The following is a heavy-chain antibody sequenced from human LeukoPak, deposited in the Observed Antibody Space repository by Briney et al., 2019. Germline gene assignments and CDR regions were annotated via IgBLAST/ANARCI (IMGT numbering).Heavy chain of an antibody. V-gene: IGHV3-53*03. CDR1: GFTVSSNY. CDR2: IYSGGST. D-gene: IGHD3-9*01. J-gene: IGHJ4*02. CDR3: SKRKTAYDILTGYRDY. Sequence: GESLRLSCAPSGFTVSSNYMSWVRPPPGKRLEWVSVIYSGGSTYYAHSEKSRFTISRDNSKTTLYLQMNSLRAEDTAGYYFSKRKTAYDILTGYRDYWGQGTLVTVSS.